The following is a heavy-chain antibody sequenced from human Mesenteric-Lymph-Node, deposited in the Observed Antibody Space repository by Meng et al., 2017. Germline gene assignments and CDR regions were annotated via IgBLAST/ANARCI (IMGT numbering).Heavy chain of an antibody. J-gene: IGHJ4*02. V-gene: IGHV3-48*03. CDR2: ISSSGSTI. CDR1: GFTFSSYE. CDR3: ARDFGVVAHYFDY. Sequence: GALRLSCAASGFTFSSYEMNWVRQAPGKGLEWVSYISSSGSTIYYADSVKGRFTISRDNAKNSLYLQMNSLRAEDTAVYYCARDFGVVAHYFDYWGQGTLVTVSS. D-gene: IGHD2-15*01.